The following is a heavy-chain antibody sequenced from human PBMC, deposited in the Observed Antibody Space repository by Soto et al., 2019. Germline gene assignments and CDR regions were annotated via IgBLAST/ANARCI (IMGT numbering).Heavy chain of an antibody. D-gene: IGHD4-17*01. CDR2: VYYRGRS. Sequence: SSETLSLTCTVSGGSVTNSSYYWGWIRPSPGKGLEWIGSVYYRGRSYSKSSVKSRVTISVDTSKNRFSLSLNSVTASDTAVYFCVSQRTTVPTQAYFDYWGPGALVTVSS. CDR1: GGSVTNSSYY. V-gene: IGHV4-39*01. CDR3: VSQRTTVPTQAYFDY. J-gene: IGHJ4*02.